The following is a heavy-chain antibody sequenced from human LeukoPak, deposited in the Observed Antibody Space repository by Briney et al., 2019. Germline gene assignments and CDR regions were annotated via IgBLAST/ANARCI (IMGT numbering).Heavy chain of an antibody. D-gene: IGHD4-17*01. J-gene: IGHJ5*02. Sequence: GGSLRLSCAASGFSFSSFAMTWVRQAPGKGLEWVSSITGGHYATYNTDSVKGRFTISRDNAKNTLYLQMNSLRADDTAVYYCTKDPNGDYIGAFDPWGQGTLVTVSS. CDR3: TKDPNGDYIGAFDP. CDR2: ITGGHYAT. CDR1: GFSFSSFA. V-gene: IGHV3-23*01.